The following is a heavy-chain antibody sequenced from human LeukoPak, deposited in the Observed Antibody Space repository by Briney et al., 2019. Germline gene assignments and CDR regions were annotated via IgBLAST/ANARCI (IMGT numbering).Heavy chain of an antibody. CDR1: GFIFSNYW. V-gene: IGHV3-23*01. CDR2: ISSSGGNT. J-gene: IGHJ4*01. CDR3: AKGPDSSGYASSAEY. Sequence: GGSLRLSCSASGFIFSNYWMTWVRQAPGKGLEWVSAISSSGGNTYYADSVKGRFTISRDNSKDTLYLQMNSLRAEDTAVYYCAKGPDSSGYASSAEYWGQGTLVTVSS. D-gene: IGHD3-22*01.